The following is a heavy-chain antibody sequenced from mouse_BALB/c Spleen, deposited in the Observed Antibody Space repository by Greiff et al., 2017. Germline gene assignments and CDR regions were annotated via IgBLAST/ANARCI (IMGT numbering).Heavy chain of an antibody. CDR3: ARTAYYGNYGFAY. CDR1: GYSITSDYA. Sequence: DVKLQESGPGLVKPSQSLSLTCTVTGYSITSDYAWNWIRQFPGNKLEWMGYISYSGSTSYNPSLKSRISITRDTSKNQFFLQLNSVTTEDTATYYCARTAYYGNYGFAYWGQGTLVTVSA. V-gene: IGHV3-2*02. J-gene: IGHJ3*01. D-gene: IGHD2-10*01. CDR2: ISYSGST.